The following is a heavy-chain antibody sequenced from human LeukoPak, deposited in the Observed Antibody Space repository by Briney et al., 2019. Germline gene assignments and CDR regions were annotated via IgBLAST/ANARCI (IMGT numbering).Heavy chain of an antibody. Sequence: GGSLRLSCAASGFTFFNYGMNWVRQAPGKGLEWVSGIGPSGTNTYYADSVKGRFTISRDNSKNTVYLQMNSLRAEDTAVYYCAKDPVAAYYGSGSYFDYWGPGTLVTVSS. D-gene: IGHD3-10*01. J-gene: IGHJ4*02. CDR3: AKDPVAAYYGSGSYFDY. CDR1: GFTFFNYG. V-gene: IGHV3-23*01. CDR2: IGPSGTNT.